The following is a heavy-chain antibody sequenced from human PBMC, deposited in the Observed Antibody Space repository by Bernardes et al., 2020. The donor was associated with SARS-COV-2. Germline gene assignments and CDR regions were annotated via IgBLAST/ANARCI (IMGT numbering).Heavy chain of an antibody. CDR3: ARDRIDFWSIYYYYGMDV. J-gene: IGHJ6*02. V-gene: IGHV1-2*02. D-gene: IGHD3-3*01. CDR2: INPNSGGT. Sequence: VKVSCKASGYTFTGYYMHWVRQAPGQGLEWMGWINPNSGGTNYAQKFQGRVTMTRDTSISTAYMELSRLRSDDTAVYYCARDRIDFWSIYYYYGMDVWGQGTTVTVSS. CDR1: GYTFTGYY.